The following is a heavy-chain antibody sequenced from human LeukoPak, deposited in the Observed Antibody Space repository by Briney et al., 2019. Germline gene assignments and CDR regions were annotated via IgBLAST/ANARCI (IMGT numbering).Heavy chain of an antibody. D-gene: IGHD3-22*01. Sequence: GESLKISCKGSGYSFTNYWIAWVRQMPGKGLEWMAIINPGDSNNRYSPPFQGRVTISADKSISTAYLQWSSLKASDTAMYYCARTYYSDSSGYYFDYWGQGTLVTVSS. CDR2: INPGDSNN. J-gene: IGHJ4*02. CDR1: GYSFTNYW. V-gene: IGHV5-51*01. CDR3: ARTYYSDSSGYYFDY.